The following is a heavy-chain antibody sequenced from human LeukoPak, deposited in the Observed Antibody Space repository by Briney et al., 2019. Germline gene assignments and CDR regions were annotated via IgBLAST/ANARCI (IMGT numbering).Heavy chain of an antibody. D-gene: IGHD6-13*01. CDR3: ARRAAAGTDAFDI. J-gene: IGHJ3*02. Sequence: PSETLSLTCTVSGGSISSYYWSWIRQPPGKGLEWIGYIYYSGSTNYNPSLKSRVTISVDTSKNQFSLKLSSVTAADTAVYYCARRAAAGTDAFDIWGQGTMVTVSS. CDR2: IYYSGST. CDR1: GGSISSYY. V-gene: IGHV4-59*08.